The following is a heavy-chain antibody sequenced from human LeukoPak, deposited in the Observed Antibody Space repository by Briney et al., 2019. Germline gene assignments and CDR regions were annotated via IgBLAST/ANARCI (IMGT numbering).Heavy chain of an antibody. V-gene: IGHV4-34*01. D-gene: IGHD3-10*01. CDR1: GGSFSGYY. CDR3: ARHEVVRRYHARTYYFDY. CDR2: INHSGST. Sequence: SETLSLTCAVYGGSFSGYYWSWIRQPPGKGLEWIGEINHSGSTNYNPSLKSRVTISVDTSKNQFSLKLSSVTAADTAVYYCARHEVVRRYHARTYYFDYWGQGTLVTVSS. J-gene: IGHJ4*02.